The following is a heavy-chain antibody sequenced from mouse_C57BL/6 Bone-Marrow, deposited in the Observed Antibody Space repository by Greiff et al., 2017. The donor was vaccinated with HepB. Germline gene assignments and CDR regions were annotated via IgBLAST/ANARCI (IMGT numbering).Heavy chain of an antibody. CDR2: ISNGGGST. CDR3: ARQAPWFAY. J-gene: IGHJ3*01. V-gene: IGHV5-12*01. CDR1: GFTFSDYY. Sequence: DVHLVESGGGLVQPGGSLKLSCAASGFTFSDYYMYWVRQTPEKRLEWVAYISNGGGSTYYPDTVKGRFTISRDNAKNTLYLQMSRLKSEDTAMYYCARQAPWFAYWGQGTLVTVSA.